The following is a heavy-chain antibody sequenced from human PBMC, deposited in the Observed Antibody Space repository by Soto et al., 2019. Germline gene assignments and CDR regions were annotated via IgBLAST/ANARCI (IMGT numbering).Heavy chain of an antibody. D-gene: IGHD4-4*01. CDR3: ARDGDGRMTTNPYYYNGMDV. Sequence: QVQLQESGPGLVEASETLSLTCTVSGGSLGSYYWSWIRQPPGKGLEWIGYVFYTGRANYNASLKSLVSISRDTSNYQFSLKLCSVTAADTAVYYCARDGDGRMTTNPYYYNGMDVWGPGTTVTVSS. CDR2: VFYTGRA. V-gene: IGHV4-59*01. J-gene: IGHJ6*02. CDR1: GGSLGSYY.